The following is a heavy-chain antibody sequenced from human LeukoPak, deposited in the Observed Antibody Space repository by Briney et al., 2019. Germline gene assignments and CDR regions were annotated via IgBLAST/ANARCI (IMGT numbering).Heavy chain of an antibody. CDR1: GGSISSYY. CDR3: ARGPTPYDFWSGYYFS. V-gene: IGHV4-4*07. D-gene: IGHD3-3*01. Sequence: SETLSLTCTVSGGSISSYYWSWIRQPAGKGLEWIGRIYTSGSTNYNPSLKSRVTMSVDTSKNQFSLKLSSVTAADTAVYYCARGPTPYDFWSGYYFSWGQGTLVTVSS. CDR2: IYTSGST. J-gene: IGHJ4*02.